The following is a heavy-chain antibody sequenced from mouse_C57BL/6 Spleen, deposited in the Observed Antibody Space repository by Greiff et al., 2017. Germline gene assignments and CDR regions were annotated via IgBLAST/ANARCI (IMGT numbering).Heavy chain of an antibody. V-gene: IGHV1-80*01. Sequence: QVQLQQSGAELVKPGASVKISCKASGYAFSSYWMNWVKQRPGKGLEWIGQIYPGDGDTNYNGKFKGKATLTADKSSSTAYMQLSSLTSEDSAVYFCARGFITTGVATDYAMGYWGQGASVTVAS. CDR2: IYPGDGDT. D-gene: IGHD1-1*01. CDR3: ARGFITTGVATDYAMGY. J-gene: IGHJ4*01. CDR1: GYAFSSYW.